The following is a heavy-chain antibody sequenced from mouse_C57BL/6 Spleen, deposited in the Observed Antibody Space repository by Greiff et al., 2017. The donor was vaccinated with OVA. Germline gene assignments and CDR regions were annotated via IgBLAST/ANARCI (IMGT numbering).Heavy chain of an antibody. Sequence: VQLQQSGAELVKPGASVKISCKASGYAFSSYWMNWVKQRPGKGLEWIGQIYPGDGDTNYNGKFKGKATLTADKSSSTAYMQLSSLTSEDSAVYFCARIHDGYYAMDYWGQGTSVTVSS. CDR1: GYAFSSYW. D-gene: IGHD2-3*01. CDR3: ARIHDGYYAMDY. J-gene: IGHJ4*01. CDR2: IYPGDGDT. V-gene: IGHV1-80*01.